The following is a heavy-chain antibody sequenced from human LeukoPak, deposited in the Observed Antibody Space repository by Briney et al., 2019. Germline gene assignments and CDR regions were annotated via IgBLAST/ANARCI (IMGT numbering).Heavy chain of an antibody. CDR3: ARLTGYDWESSYDY. J-gene: IGHJ4*02. CDR1: GGSISSSSYY. V-gene: IGHV4-61*05. Sequence: SETLSLTCTVSGGSISSSSYYWGWIRQPPGKGLEWIGYIYYSGSANYNPSLKSRVTISVDTSKNQFSLKLSSVTAADTAVYYCARLTGYDWESSYDYWGQGILVTVSS. CDR2: IYYSGSA. D-gene: IGHD5-12*01.